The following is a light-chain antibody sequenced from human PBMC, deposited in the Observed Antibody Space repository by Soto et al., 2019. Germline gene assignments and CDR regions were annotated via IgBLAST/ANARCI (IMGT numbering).Light chain of an antibody. Sequence: QSALTQPPSASGSPGQSVTISCTGTSSDVGGYNYVSWYQQHPGKAPKLMIYEVSKRPSGVPDRLAGSKSGNTASLTVSGLQAEDEADYYCSSHAGSTVVFGGGTKLTVL. J-gene: IGLJ2*01. CDR1: SSDVGGYNY. CDR2: EVS. V-gene: IGLV2-8*01. CDR3: SSHAGSTVV.